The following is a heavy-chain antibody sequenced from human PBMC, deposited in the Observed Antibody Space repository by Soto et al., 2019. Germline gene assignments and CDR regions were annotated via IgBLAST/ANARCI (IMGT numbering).Heavy chain of an antibody. J-gene: IGHJ4*02. CDR1: GGSTSSYY. Sequence: SETLSLTCTVSGGSTSSYYWSWIRQPPGKGLEWIGYIYYSGSTNYNPSLKSRVTISVDTSKNQFSLKLSSVTAADTAVYYCSRESRDYYDSSGYYYTVDYWGQGTLVTVSS. V-gene: IGHV4-59*01. D-gene: IGHD3-22*01. CDR3: SRESRDYYDSSGYYYTVDY. CDR2: IYYSGST.